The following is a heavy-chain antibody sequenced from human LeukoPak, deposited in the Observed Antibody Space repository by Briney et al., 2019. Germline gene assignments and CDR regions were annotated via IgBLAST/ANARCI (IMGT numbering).Heavy chain of an antibody. J-gene: IGHJ4*02. CDR1: GFTVSSNY. CDR2: IYCGGST. Sequence: PGGSLRLSCAASGFTVSSNYMNWVRQPPGKGLEWVSLIYCGGSTYYAHSVKGRFTISIDNSKNPLYLQMNGLRAEDTAVYYCARAPDYYDGSGYLGYGGKGTLVTVSS. D-gene: IGHD3-22*01. V-gene: IGHV3-66*01. CDR3: ARAPDYYDGSGYLGY.